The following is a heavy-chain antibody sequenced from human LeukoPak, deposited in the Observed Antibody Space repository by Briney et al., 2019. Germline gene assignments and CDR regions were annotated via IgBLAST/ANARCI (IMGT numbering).Heavy chain of an antibody. CDR2: IYTSGST. V-gene: IGHV4-61*02. CDR1: GGSISSGSYY. CDR3: ARGSRDAFDI. J-gene: IGHJ3*02. Sequence: SETLSLTCTVSGGSISSGSYYWSWIRQPAGKGLEWIGRIYTSGSTNYNPSLKSRVTISVDTSKNQFSLKLSSVTAADTAVYYCARGSRDAFDIWGQGTMVTVSS.